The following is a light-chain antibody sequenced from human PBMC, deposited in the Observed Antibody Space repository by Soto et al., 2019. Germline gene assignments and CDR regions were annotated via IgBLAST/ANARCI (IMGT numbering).Light chain of an antibody. V-gene: IGKV1-16*02. J-gene: IGKJ4*01. CDR2: GAS. Sequence: DIQMTQSPSSVSASVGDTVTITCRASQGINNFLAWFQQKPGEAPRSLISGASTLQNGVPSKFSGSGSGTDFTRNISSLQPEDFANSYCPQYHSYPVTFGGVTKVEIK. CDR3: PQYHSYPVT. CDR1: QGINNF.